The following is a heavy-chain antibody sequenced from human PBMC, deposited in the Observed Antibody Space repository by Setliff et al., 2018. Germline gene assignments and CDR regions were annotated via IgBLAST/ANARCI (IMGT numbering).Heavy chain of an antibody. CDR2: ISTYSGKT. D-gene: IGHD5-18*01. CDR1: GYSFTDNF. J-gene: IGHJ3*02. CDR3: ARGRSYEGSGYSDDAFDI. Sequence: GASVKVSCKAAGYSFTDNFINWVRQGPGQGLEWMGWISTYSGKTHYPQQFKGRVTMTTETSTSTVYMELSGLRSDDTAVYYCARGRSYEGSGYSDDAFDIWGQGTLVTVSS. V-gene: IGHV1-18*04.